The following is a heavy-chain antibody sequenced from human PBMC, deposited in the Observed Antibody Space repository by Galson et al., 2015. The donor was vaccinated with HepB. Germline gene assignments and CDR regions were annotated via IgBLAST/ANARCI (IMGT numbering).Heavy chain of an antibody. J-gene: IGHJ4*02. D-gene: IGHD2-2*01. CDR2: IKSRTDGGTT. V-gene: IGHV3-15*07. CDR3: ATGDCSSTSTSCYGGYFDY. Sequence: SLRLSCAASGFSFSNAWINWVRQAPGKGLEWVDRIKSRTDGGTTDYATPVKGRFTISRDDSKNTLYLQMDSLKTEDTAVYYCATGDCSSTSTSCYGGYFDYWGQGTLVTVSS. CDR1: GFSFSNAW.